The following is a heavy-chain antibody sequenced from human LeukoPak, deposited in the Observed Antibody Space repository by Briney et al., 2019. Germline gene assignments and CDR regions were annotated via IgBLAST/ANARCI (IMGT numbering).Heavy chain of an antibody. CDR3: ALPGYCGSTSCYGGFDY. V-gene: IGHV3-23*01. J-gene: IGHJ4*02. Sequence: GGSLRLSCAASGFTFSSYAMSWVRQAPGKGLEWVSAISGSGGSTYYADSVKGRFTISRDNSKNTLYLQMNSLRAEDTAVYYCALPGYCGSTSCYGGFDYWGQGTLVTVSS. CDR1: GFTFSSYA. D-gene: IGHD2-2*01. CDR2: ISGSGGST.